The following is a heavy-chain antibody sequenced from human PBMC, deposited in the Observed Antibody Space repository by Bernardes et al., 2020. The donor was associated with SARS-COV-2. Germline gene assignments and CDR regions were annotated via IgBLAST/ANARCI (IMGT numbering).Heavy chain of an antibody. CDR1: GGSVRNSY. D-gene: IGHD3-10*01. CDR2: IYYSGDT. CDR3: ARGITMIRVSDAFDI. J-gene: IGHJ3*02. V-gene: IGHV4-59*02. Sequence: LESLCRTCSVSGGSVRNSYWSWIRQPPGPALEWIGCIYYSGDTNYIPSLKSRVTISIDTSMNQFSLKLTSVTAADTAVYYCARGITMIRVSDAFDIWGQGIMVTVSS.